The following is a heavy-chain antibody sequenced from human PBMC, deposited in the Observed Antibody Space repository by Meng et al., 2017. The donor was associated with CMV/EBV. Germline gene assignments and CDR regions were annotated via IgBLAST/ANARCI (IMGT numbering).Heavy chain of an antibody. CDR2: ISAYNGNT. D-gene: IGHD2-15*01. CDR1: GYTFTTYG. V-gene: IGHV1-18*01. Sequence: VHSGAEVKTPVASVKSSCNATGYTFTTYGIRWVRPAPGQGLEWMGCISAYNGNTNYAQKLQGRGTMTKDTSTSTAYMELRSLRSDDTAVYYCARGPPIVAVGPRPMDVWGKGTTVTVSS. J-gene: IGHJ6*04. CDR3: ARGPPIVAVGPRPMDV.